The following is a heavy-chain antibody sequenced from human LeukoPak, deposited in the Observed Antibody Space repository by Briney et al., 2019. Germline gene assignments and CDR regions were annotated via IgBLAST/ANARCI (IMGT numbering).Heavy chain of an antibody. CDR2: INPSGGST. Sequence: ASVKVSCKASGYTFTSYYMHWVRQAPGQGLEWMGIINPSGGSTSYAQKFQGRVTITRNTSISTAYMELSSLRSEDTAVYYCARGRDGGTAGSYYFDYWGQGTLVTVSS. CDR1: GYTFTSYY. CDR3: ARGRDGGTAGSYYFDY. D-gene: IGHD5-24*01. J-gene: IGHJ4*02. V-gene: IGHV1-46*01.